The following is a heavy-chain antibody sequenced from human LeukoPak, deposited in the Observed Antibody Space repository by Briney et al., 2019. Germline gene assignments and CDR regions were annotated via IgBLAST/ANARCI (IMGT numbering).Heavy chain of an antibody. CDR1: GFTFSSYE. Sequence: PGGSLGLSCAASGFTFSSYEMNWVRQAPGKGLEWVSYISSSGSTIYYADSLKGRFTISRDNAKNSLYLQMNSLRAEDTALYYCARDASDYWFFDLWGRGTLVTVSS. V-gene: IGHV3-48*03. CDR2: ISSSGSTI. CDR3: ARDASDYWFFDL. D-gene: IGHD3-3*01. J-gene: IGHJ2*01.